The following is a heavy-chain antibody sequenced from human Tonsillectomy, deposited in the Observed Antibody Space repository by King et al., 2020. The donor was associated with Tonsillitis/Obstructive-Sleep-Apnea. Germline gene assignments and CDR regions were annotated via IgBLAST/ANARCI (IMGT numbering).Heavy chain of an antibody. CDR1: GFTFSSYA. Sequence: VQLVESGGGLVQPGGSLRLSYAASGFTFSSYAMSWVRQAPGKGLEWVSAISGSGGSTYYADYVKGRFTISSENSKHTLYLQMNSMRAEATAVYYCAKVHSYYGFDYWGQGTLVTVSS. V-gene: IGHV3-23*04. J-gene: IGHJ4*02. CDR3: AKVHSYYGFDY. D-gene: IGHD4-11*01. CDR2: ISGSGGST.